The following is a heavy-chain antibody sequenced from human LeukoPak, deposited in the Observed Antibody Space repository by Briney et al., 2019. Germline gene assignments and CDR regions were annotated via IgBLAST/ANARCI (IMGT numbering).Heavy chain of an antibody. CDR2: ISGSGGST. D-gene: IGHD2-21*02. CDR3: AKGAYCGGDCYRPDY. V-gene: IGHV3-23*01. J-gene: IGHJ4*02. CDR1: GFTFSSYG. Sequence: GGTLRLSCAASGFTFSSYGMSWVRQAPGKGLEWVSAISGSGGSTYYADSVKGRFTISRDNSKNTLYLQMNSLRAEDTAVYYCAKGAYCGGDCYRPDYWGQGTLVTVSS.